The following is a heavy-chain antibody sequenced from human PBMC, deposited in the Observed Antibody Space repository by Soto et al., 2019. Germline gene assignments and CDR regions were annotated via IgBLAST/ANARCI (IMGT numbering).Heavy chain of an antibody. J-gene: IGHJ6*02. Sequence: QVQLVQSGAEVKKPGSSVKVSCKASGGTFSSYAISWVRQAPGQGLEWMGGIIPIFGTANYAQKFQGRVTITADDSTSTADMELSSLRSEDTAVYYCARGSAGRSPENYYGMDVWGQGTTVTVSS. CDR2: IIPIFGTA. V-gene: IGHV1-69*12. CDR3: ARGSAGRSPENYYGMDV. CDR1: GGTFSSYA. D-gene: IGHD1-26*01.